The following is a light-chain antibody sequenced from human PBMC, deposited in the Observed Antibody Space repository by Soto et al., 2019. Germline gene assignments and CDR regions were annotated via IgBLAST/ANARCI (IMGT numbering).Light chain of an antibody. V-gene: IGKV3-20*01. CDR3: QQYDSSPPYT. Sequence: PGERATLSCRASQSVSSSYLAWYQQKPGQAPRLLIYGASSRATGVPDRFSGSGSGTGFTLTISRLEPEDFAVYYCQQYDSSPPYTFGQGTKLEIK. CDR2: GAS. CDR1: QSVSSSY. J-gene: IGKJ2*01.